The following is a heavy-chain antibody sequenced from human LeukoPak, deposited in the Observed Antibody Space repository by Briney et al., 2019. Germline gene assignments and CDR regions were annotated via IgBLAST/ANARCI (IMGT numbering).Heavy chain of an antibody. V-gene: IGHV4-39*07. CDR3: ARVFSSGYYDYYYFDY. J-gene: IGHJ4*02. D-gene: IGHD6-19*01. Sequence: SETLSLTCTVSGGSISSSSYYWGWIRQPPGKGLEWIGSIYYSGSTYYNPSLKSRVTISVDTSKNQFSLKLSSVTAADTAVYYCARVFSSGYYDYYYFDYWGQGTLVTVSS. CDR2: IYYSGST. CDR1: GGSISSSSYY.